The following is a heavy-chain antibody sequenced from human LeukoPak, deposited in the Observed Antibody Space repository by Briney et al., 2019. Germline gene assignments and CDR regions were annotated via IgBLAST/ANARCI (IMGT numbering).Heavy chain of an antibody. CDR3: ARDFEDSGSYYTLSLVRYGMDV. V-gene: IGHV3-7*01. J-gene: IGHJ6*02. CDR1: GFTFSSYW. Sequence: GESLRLSCAASGFTFSSYWMSWVRQAPGKGLEWVANIKQDGSEKYYVDSVKGRFTISRDNAKNSLYLQMNSLRAEDTAVYYCARDFEDSGSYYTLSLVRYGMDVWGQGTTVTVSS. D-gene: IGHD3-10*01. CDR2: IKQDGSEK.